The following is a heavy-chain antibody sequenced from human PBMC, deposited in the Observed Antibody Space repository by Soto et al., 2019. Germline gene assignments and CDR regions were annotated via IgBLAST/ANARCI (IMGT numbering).Heavy chain of an antibody. CDR2: INQDGFGK. J-gene: IGHJ4*02. V-gene: IGHV3-7*05. CDR3: AKDHGSGSYPY. D-gene: IGHD1-26*01. CDR1: GSTISSHW. Sequence: EVQLVESGGGLVQPGGSLRLSCVISGSTISSHWMTWFRQAPGKGLEWVASINQDGFGKHYLDSVKGRFTISRDSAKSSLYLQMDSLRAEDTAVYYCAKDHGSGSYPYWGQGTLVTVSS.